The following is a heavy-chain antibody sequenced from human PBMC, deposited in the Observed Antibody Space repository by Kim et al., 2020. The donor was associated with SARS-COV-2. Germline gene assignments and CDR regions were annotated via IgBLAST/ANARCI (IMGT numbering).Heavy chain of an antibody. Sequence: KYYVESVMGRFTVSRDNAKNSLYLQLDSRRVEDTAVYYCARAVARARDDWGQGALVTVSS. D-gene: IGHD3-16*01. V-gene: IGHV3-7*01. CDR2: K. CDR3: ARAVARARDD. J-gene: IGHJ4*02.